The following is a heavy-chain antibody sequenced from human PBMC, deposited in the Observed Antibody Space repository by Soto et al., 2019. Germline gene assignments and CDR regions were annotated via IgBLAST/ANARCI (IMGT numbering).Heavy chain of an antibody. CDR3: TTVIPKVKWELGH. J-gene: IGHJ1*01. Sequence: GGSLRLSCVASGFTFSNAWMSWVRQAPGKGLEWVGRIKSKTDGGTRDYAGPVKGRFTISRDDPKNTLYLQMKSLKTEDTAVYYCTTVIPKVKWELGHCGQGTLVTVSS. V-gene: IGHV3-15*05. D-gene: IGHD1-26*01. CDR2: IKSKTDGGTR. CDR1: GFTFSNAW.